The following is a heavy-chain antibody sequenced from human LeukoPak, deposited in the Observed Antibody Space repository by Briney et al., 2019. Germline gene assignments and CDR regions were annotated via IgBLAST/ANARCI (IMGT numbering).Heavy chain of an antibody. D-gene: IGHD3-3*01. V-gene: IGHV1-69*13. Sequence: ASVKVSCKASGGTFSSYAISWVRQAPGQGLEWMGGIIPIIGTANYEQKFQGRVTITADESTSTAYMELSSLRSEDTAVYYCAGITIFGVVMKKYYFDYWGQGTLVTVSS. CDR1: GGTFSSYA. CDR2: IIPIIGTA. CDR3: AGITIFGVVMKKYYFDY. J-gene: IGHJ4*02.